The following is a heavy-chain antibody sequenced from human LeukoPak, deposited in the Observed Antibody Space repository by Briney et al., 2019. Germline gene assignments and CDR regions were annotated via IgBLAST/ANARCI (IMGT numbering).Heavy chain of an antibody. V-gene: IGHV3-7*01. Sequence: GGSLRLSCTASGVTFSNFWMSWVRQAPGKGLEWVANINQGGGERNYVDSVKGRVTISRDNAENSLHLQINSLGAEDTAVYYCARERPGSASAFDSWGQGTLVIVSS. CDR2: INQGGGER. J-gene: IGHJ4*02. CDR1: GVTFSNFW. D-gene: IGHD6-25*01. CDR3: ARERPGSASAFDS.